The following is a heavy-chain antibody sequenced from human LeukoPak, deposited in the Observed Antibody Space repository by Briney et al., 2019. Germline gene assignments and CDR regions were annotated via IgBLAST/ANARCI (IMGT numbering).Heavy chain of an antibody. CDR1: GFTFSDYY. CDR3: ARSRTGPNWFDP. J-gene: IGHJ5*02. Sequence: PGGSLRLSCAASGFTFSDYYMSWIRQAPGKGLEWVSYISGSSGYTKYADSVKGRFTISRDNAKNSLYLQMNSLRAEDTAVYYCARSRTGPNWFDPWGQGTLVTVSS. CDR2: ISGSSGYT. V-gene: IGHV3-11*06. D-gene: IGHD1-14*01.